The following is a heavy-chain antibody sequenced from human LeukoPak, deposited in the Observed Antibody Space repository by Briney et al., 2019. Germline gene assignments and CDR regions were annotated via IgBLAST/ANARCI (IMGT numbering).Heavy chain of an antibody. V-gene: IGHV3-30*18. D-gene: IGHD6-13*01. CDR1: RFTFSSYG. CDR3: TKDRAGYSSSSDAFDI. J-gene: IGHJ3*02. Sequence: PGRSLRLSCAASRFTFSSYGMHWVRQAPGKGLEWVAVISYDGSNKYYADSVKGRFTISRDNSKNTLYLQMNSLRAEDTAVYYCTKDRAGYSSSSDAFDIWGQGTMVTVSS. CDR2: ISYDGSNK.